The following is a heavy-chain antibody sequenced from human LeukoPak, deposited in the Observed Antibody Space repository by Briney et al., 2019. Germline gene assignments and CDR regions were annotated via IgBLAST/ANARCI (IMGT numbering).Heavy chain of an antibody. V-gene: IGHV3-48*03. J-gene: IGHJ4*02. D-gene: IGHD4-23*01. Sequence: GGSLRLSCAASGFTFSSYEIHWVRQAPGKGLEWVSYISSSGSTIYYADSVKGRFTISRDNAKNSLYLQMNSLRAEDTAVYYCARDYGGSSPFDYWGQGTLVTVSS. CDR1: GFTFSSYE. CDR2: ISSSGSTI. CDR3: ARDYGGSSPFDY.